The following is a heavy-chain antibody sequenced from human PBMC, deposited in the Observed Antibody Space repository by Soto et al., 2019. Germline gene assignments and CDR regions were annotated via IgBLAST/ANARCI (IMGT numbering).Heavy chain of an antibody. CDR2: ISGSGGST. CDR1: GFTFSSYA. V-gene: IGHV3-23*01. Sequence: EVHLLESGGGLVQPGGSLRLSCAASGFTFSSYAMSWVRQAPGKGLEWVSAISGSGGSTYYADSVKGRFTISRDNSKNTLYLQMNSLRAEDPAVYYCAKGGDYGSGLFDPWGQGTLVTVSS. J-gene: IGHJ5*02. D-gene: IGHD3-10*01. CDR3: AKGGDYGSGLFDP.